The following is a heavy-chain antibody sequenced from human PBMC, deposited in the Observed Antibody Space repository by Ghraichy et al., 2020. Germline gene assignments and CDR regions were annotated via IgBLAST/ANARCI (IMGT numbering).Heavy chain of an antibody. CDR1: GGTFNSYV. CDR2: IIPILGTI. D-gene: IGHD1-1*01. CDR3: STGGTYDYVMDV. Sequence: SVKVSCKASGGTFNSYVVNWVRQAPGQGLEWMGGIIPILGTIKYAPTFHDRVTLTADRSTSTAYMELRDVRSDDTALYYCSTGGTYDYVMDVWGQGTTVTVS. J-gene: IGHJ6*02. V-gene: IGHV1-69*10.